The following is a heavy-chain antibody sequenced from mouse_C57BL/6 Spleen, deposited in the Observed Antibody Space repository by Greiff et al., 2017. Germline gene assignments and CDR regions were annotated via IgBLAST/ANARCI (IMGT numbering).Heavy chain of an antibody. J-gene: IGHJ2*01. CDR1: GYTFTSYT. Sequence: QVQLKQSGAELARPGASVKMSCKASGYTFTSYTMHWVKQRPGQGLEWIGYINPSSGYTKYNQKFKDKATLTADKSSSTAYMQLSSLTSEDSAVYYCARWRGNFFDYWGQGTTLTVSS. V-gene: IGHV1-4*01. CDR3: ARWRGNFFDY. CDR2: INPSSGYT.